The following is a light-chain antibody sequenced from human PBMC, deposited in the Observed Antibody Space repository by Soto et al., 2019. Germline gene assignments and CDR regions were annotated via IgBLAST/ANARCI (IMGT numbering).Light chain of an antibody. V-gene: IGKV1-5*01. Sequence: DIQMTQSPSTLSASLGDRVTITCRASQTIIRWMAWYQQKPGKAPKLLIYDASTLESGVPSRFSGSRSGTEFTLTISSLQPDDFATYYCQQYNSYSWTFGQGTKVDIK. CDR2: DAS. J-gene: IGKJ1*01. CDR1: QTIIRW. CDR3: QQYNSYSWT.